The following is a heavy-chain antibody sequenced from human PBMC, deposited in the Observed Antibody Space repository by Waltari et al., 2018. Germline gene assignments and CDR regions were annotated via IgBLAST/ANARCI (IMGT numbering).Heavy chain of an antibody. D-gene: IGHD5-18*01. CDR1: GFRFRDYW. CDR3: ARKGGRGYTYGPFYYDS. Sequence: EVQLVEAGGDIVQPGGSLRLSCAASGFRFRDYWLNWVRQVPGKGLVWVSRINSDGSSISYSDSVKGRFTISRDNSKNMLYLQLNSLRAEDTAVYYCARKGGRGYTYGPFYYDSWGQGTLVTVSS. J-gene: IGHJ4*02. CDR2: INSDGSSI. V-gene: IGHV3-74*01.